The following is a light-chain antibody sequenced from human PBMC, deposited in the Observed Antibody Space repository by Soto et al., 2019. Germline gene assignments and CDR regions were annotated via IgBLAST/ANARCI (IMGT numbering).Light chain of an antibody. CDR3: ISYTTISTYV. CDR1: SSDVAAYNY. J-gene: IGLJ1*01. Sequence: QSALTQPASVSGSPGQSITISCTGTSSDVAAYNYVSWYQQHPGKAPKLMKSDDSNRASGISNNFSASKSDNTASLTISWLQTEDEADYYCISYTTISTYVFGTGTKVTVL. CDR2: DDS. V-gene: IGLV2-14*03.